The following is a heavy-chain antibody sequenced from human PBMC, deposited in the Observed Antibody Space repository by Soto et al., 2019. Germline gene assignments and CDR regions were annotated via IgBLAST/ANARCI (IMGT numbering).Heavy chain of an antibody. J-gene: IGHJ6*02. V-gene: IGHV4-31*03. CDR1: GGSISSGGYY. Sequence: PSETPSLTCTVSGGSISSGGYYWSWIRQHPGKGLEWIGYIYYSGSTYYNQSLKSRVTISVDTSKNQFSLKLSSVTAADTAVYYCASAPAATSGYYYYYGMDVWGQGTTVTVSS. CDR2: IYYSGST. D-gene: IGHD6-19*01. CDR3: ASAPAATSGYYYYYGMDV.